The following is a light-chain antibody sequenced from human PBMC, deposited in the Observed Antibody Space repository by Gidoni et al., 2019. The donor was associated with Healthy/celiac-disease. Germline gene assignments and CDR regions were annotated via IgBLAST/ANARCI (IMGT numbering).Light chain of an antibody. CDR1: QSVSTSY. V-gene: IGKV3-20*01. Sequence: IVLTQSPGTLSLSPGERATLSCRASQSVSTSYLAWYQQKPGQAPRLLIYGASSRATGIPDRFSGSWSGTDFTLTISILEPEDFAVYYCQQYGSSPRTFGQGTKVEIK. CDR3: QQYGSSPRT. CDR2: GAS. J-gene: IGKJ1*01.